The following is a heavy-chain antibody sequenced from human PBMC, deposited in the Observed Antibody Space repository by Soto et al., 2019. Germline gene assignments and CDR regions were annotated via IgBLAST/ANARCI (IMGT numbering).Heavy chain of an antibody. J-gene: IGHJ4*02. D-gene: IGHD2-2*01. Sequence: SETLSLTCTVSGDSINSDAYYWTWIRQDPGKGLEWIGYIYSSGKTYYNPSLKSRVTMSIDTSKNQFSLKLISVTAADTAIYYCARDRSSTSDFFDNWGQGTLVTVSS. CDR3: ARDRSSTSDFFDN. V-gene: IGHV4-31*02. CDR1: GDSINSDAYY. CDR2: IYSSGKT.